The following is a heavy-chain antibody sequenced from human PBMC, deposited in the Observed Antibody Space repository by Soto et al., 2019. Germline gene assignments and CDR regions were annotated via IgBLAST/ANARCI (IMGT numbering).Heavy chain of an antibody. CDR2: IRSKANSYAT. J-gene: IGHJ6*02. Sequence: PGGSLRLSCAGSGLAFSGSTIHWVRQASGEGLEWVGRIRSKANSYATAYAASVKGRFIISRDDSKTTAYLQMNSLRVEDTALYHCARYKFPNGLDLWGQGTTVTVSS. D-gene: IGHD1-1*01. V-gene: IGHV3-73*01. CDR1: GLAFSGST. CDR3: ARYKFPNGLDL.